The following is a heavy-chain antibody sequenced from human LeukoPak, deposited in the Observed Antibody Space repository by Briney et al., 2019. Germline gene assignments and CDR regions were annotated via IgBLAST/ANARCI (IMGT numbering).Heavy chain of an antibody. V-gene: IGHV4-59*01. CDR1: GGSISSYY. J-gene: IGHJ4*02. CDR3: ARDHYDSSGYYQLY. CDR2: IYYSGST. D-gene: IGHD3-22*01. Sequence: KPSETPSLTCTVSGGSISSYYWSWIRQPPGKGLEWIGYIYYSGSTNYNPSLKSRVTISVDTSKNQFSLKLSSVTAADTAVYYCARDHYDSSGYYQLYWGQGTLVTVSS.